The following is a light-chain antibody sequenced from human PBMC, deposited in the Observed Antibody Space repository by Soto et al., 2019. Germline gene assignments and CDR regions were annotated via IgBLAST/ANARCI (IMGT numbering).Light chain of an antibody. CDR3: QQYENLPT. Sequence: DNQMSQYPSSVSATVGDRVTITCQASQNINNYLNWYQQKPGRAPKLLIYDASNLEAGVPSRFRGSGSGTDFTFTISRLQPEDIATYYCQQYENLPTFGQGTRLEIK. V-gene: IGKV1-33*01. J-gene: IGKJ5*01. CDR2: DAS. CDR1: QNINNY.